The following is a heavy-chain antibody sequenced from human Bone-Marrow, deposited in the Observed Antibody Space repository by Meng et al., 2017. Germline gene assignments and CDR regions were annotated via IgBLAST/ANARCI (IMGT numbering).Heavy chain of an antibody. CDR1: GFAFDDYA. J-gene: IGHJ4*02. V-gene: IGHV3-9*01. D-gene: IGHD3-16*02. CDR2: ISWNSGSI. CDR3: ARDNADGFYDYVWGSYRYVYWDY. Sequence: SLKISCTASGFAFDDYAMHWVRQAPGKGLEWVSGISWNSGSIGYADSVKGRFTISRDNAKNSLYLQMNSLRAEDTAVYYCARDNADGFYDYVWGSYRYVYWDYWGQRTLVTVSS.